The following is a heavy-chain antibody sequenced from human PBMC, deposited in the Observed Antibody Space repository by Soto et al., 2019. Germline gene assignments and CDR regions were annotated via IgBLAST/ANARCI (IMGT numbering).Heavy chain of an antibody. CDR2: IYPGDSDT. V-gene: IGHV5-51*01. J-gene: IGHJ6*02. D-gene: IGHD4-4*01. CDR1: WYSFTSYW. CDR3: ATTFNDYSNHTYYSYGMDV. Sequence: GESLKISCKVSWYSFTSYWIGWLRRVPGKVLEWMGIIYPGDSDTRYSPSFQGQVTISADKSISTAYLQWSSLKASDTAMYYCATTFNDYSNHTYYSYGMDVWGQGTTVTVSS.